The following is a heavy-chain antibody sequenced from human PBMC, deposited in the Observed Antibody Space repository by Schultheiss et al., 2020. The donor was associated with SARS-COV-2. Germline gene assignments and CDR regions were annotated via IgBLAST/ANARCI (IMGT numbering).Heavy chain of an antibody. V-gene: IGHV3-30-3*01. D-gene: IGHD6-19*01. J-gene: IGHJ6*02. Sequence: GGSLRLSCAASGFTFSNYAMSWVRQAPGKGLEWVAVISYDGSNKYYADSVKGRFTISRDNSKNTLYLQMNSLRAEDTAVYYCARSLDHSSGWPYYYYGMDVWGQGTTVTVSS. CDR3: ARSLDHSSGWPYYYYGMDV. CDR1: GFTFSNYA. CDR2: ISYDGSNK.